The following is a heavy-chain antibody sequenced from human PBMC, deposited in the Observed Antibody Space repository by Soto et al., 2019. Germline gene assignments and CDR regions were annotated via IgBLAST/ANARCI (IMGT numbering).Heavy chain of an antibody. D-gene: IGHD3-16*01. CDR1: GFIFSDNG. CDR3: AKTLDYGASFVYYFDY. J-gene: IGHJ4*02. CDR2: ISGGGGST. Sequence: QPGGSLRLSCAASGFIFSDNGMSWVRQAPGKGLEWVSGISGGGGSTYYTDFVKGRFTISRDNSKNTLSLQMNSLRDEDTAVYYCAKTLDYGASFVYYFDYWGQGALVTVSS. V-gene: IGHV3-23*01.